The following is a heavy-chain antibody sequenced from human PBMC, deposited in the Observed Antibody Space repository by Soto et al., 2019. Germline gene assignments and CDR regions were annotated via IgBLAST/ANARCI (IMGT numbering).Heavy chain of an antibody. CDR3: ARDRLVPYGYGMDV. V-gene: IGHV3-33*01. Sequence: QMQLVESGGGVVQPGRSLRLSCAASGFTFRSYGIHWVRQAPGKGLEWVALICFDGSKQYYVDSVKGRFAVSRDNSKNTLYLQMNSLRVEDTAVYYCARDRLVPYGYGMDVWGQGTTVTVSS. CDR1: GFTFRSYG. CDR2: ICFDGSKQ. J-gene: IGHJ6*02. D-gene: IGHD2-2*01.